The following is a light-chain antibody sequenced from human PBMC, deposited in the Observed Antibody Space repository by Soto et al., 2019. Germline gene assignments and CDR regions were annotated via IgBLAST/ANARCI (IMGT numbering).Light chain of an antibody. Sequence: QSVLTQPASVSGSRGQSITISCTGSSTDVGGYNYVSWYQQHPGKAPQLMISEVSKRPSGVSDRFSGSKSGNTASLPISGLQAEDEADYYCSSHTSSRTFVFGPGTKVTVL. CDR3: SSHTSSRTFV. CDR1: STDVGGYNY. V-gene: IGLV2-14*01. CDR2: EVS. J-gene: IGLJ1*01.